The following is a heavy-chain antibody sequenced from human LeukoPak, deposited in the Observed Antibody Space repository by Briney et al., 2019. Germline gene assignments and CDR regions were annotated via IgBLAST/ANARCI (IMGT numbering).Heavy chain of an antibody. CDR2: IYRSGTT. Sequence: KPSETLSLTCTVSGYSISSGYFWAWIRQPPGKGLEWIGSIYRSGTTYYIPSLKSRVTISVDTSKNQFSLKLNSVTAADTAVYYCAKVNRYDSSGYPDYWGQGTLVTVSS. CDR3: AKVNRYDSSGYPDY. J-gene: IGHJ4*02. V-gene: IGHV4-38-2*02. CDR1: GYSISSGYF. D-gene: IGHD3-22*01.